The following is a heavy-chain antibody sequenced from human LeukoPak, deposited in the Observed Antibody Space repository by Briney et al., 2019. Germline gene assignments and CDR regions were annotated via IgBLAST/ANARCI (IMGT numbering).Heavy chain of an antibody. J-gene: IGHJ3*02. Sequence: GASAKVSCKASGYTFTSYDINWVRQATGQGLEWMGWMNPNSGNTGYAQKFQGRVTMTRNTSISTAYMELSSLRSEDTAVYYCARGRGNMTTGSAAFDIWGQGTMVTVSS. CDR3: ARGRGNMTTGSAAFDI. CDR1: GYTFTSYD. V-gene: IGHV1-8*01. CDR2: MNPNSGNT. D-gene: IGHD4-11*01.